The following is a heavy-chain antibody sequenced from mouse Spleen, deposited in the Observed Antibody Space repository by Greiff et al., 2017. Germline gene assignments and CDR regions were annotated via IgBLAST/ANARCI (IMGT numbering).Heavy chain of an antibody. Sequence: VQLQQSGAELVKPGASVKLSCKASGYTFTEYTIHWVKQRSGQGLEWIGRFYPGSGSIKYNEKFKDKATLTADKSSSTVYMELSRLTSEDSAVYFCARHEREVYYGSSYWYFDVWGAGTTVTVSS. CDR2: FYPGSGSI. J-gene: IGHJ1*01. D-gene: IGHD1-1*01. CDR3: ARHEREVYYGSSYWYFDV. CDR1: GYTFTEYT. V-gene: IGHV1-62-2*01.